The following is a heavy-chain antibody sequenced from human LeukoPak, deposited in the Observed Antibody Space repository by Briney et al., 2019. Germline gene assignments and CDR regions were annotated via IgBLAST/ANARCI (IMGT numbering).Heavy chain of an antibody. CDR1: GGTFSSYA. D-gene: IGHD3-10*01. Sequence: ASVKVSCKASGGTFSSYAISWVRQAPGQGLEWMGGIIPIFGTANYAQKFQGRVTITADKSTSTAYMELSSLRSEDTAVYYCATSAAMVRGVSGHYWGQGTLVTVSS. J-gene: IGHJ4*02. V-gene: IGHV1-69*06. CDR2: IIPIFGTA. CDR3: ATSAAMVRGVSGHY.